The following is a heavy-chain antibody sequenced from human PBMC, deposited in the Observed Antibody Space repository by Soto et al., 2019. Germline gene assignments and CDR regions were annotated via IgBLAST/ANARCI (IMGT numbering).Heavy chain of an antibody. V-gene: IGHV3-23*01. Sequence: VHLLESGGGLVQPGGSLRLSCAASEFTFNNYAMNWVRQAPGKGLEWVSGTSGSGARTYYADSVKGRFTITRDNSKNSLYLQMNSLRAEETAVYYCAKGPDYGDYMTPFDYWGQGTLVTVSS. J-gene: IGHJ4*02. CDR3: AKGPDYGDYMTPFDY. D-gene: IGHD4-17*01. CDR2: TSGSGART. CDR1: EFTFNNYA.